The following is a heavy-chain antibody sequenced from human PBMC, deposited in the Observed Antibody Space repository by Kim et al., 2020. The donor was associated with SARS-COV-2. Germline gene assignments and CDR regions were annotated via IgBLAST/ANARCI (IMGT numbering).Heavy chain of an antibody. CDR3: ARSDY. J-gene: IGHJ4*02. Sequence: SSSSSYIYYADALKGRFTISRDNAKNSLYLQMNSLRAEDTAVYYCARSDYWGQGTLVTVSS. V-gene: IGHV3-21*01. CDR2: SSSSSYI.